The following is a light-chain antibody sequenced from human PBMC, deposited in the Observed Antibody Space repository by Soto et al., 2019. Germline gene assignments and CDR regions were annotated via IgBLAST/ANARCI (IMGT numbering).Light chain of an antibody. CDR1: QGIRND. CDR3: HQYNNWPPWT. CDR2: DAS. J-gene: IGKJ1*01. V-gene: IGKV1-17*01. Sequence: DIQMTQSPSSLSASVGDRVTITCRASQGIRNDLGWYQQKPGKAPKRLIYDASTLEDGVPSRFSGSGSGTEFTLSISSLQPDDYAVYYCHQYNNWPPWTFGQGTKV.